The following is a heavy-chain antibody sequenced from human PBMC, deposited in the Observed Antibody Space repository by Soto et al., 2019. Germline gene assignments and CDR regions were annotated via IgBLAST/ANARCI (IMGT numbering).Heavy chain of an antibody. CDR3: ARWGSSSRFFFYFYIGMDV. Sequence: SETLSLTCAVYGGSFSGYYWSWIRQPPGKGLEWIGEINHSGSTNSNPSLKSRVTISVDTSKNQFYLNLSSVTAADTAVYYCARWGSSSRFFFYFYIGMDVWGQGTTVTVSS. J-gene: IGHJ6*02. D-gene: IGHD3-16*01. CDR2: INHSGST. CDR1: GGSFSGYY. V-gene: IGHV4-34*01.